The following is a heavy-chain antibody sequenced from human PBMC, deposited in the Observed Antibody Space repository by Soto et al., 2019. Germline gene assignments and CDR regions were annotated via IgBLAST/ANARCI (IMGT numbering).Heavy chain of an antibody. CDR3: AKDAVYNDGLWLIDS. CDR2: VTGSGGQI. CDR1: GFTISTYA. D-gene: IGHD2-21*01. J-gene: IGHJ5*01. Sequence: EVQLLESGGGLVQPGGSLRLSCAASGFTISTYAMTWVRQAPGKGLECVSGVTGSGGQIHYADSVKGRFTISKDQSKNKLYLQMSSLRDEDTALYCCAKDAVYNDGLWLIDSWGQGTLVAVSS. V-gene: IGHV3-23*01.